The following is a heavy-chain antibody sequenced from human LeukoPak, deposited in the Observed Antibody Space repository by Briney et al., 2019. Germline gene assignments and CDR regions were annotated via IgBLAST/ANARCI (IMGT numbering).Heavy chain of an antibody. J-gene: IGHJ4*02. Sequence: GGSLRLSCAASGFTFSSYGMHWVRQAPGKGLGWVAFIRYDGSNKYYADSVKGRLTISRDNSKNTLYLQMNSLRAEDTAVYYCAKDRLVVVTAILLDYWGQGTLVTVSS. CDR3: AKDRLVVVTAILLDY. CDR2: IRYDGSNK. D-gene: IGHD2-21*02. V-gene: IGHV3-30*02. CDR1: GFTFSSYG.